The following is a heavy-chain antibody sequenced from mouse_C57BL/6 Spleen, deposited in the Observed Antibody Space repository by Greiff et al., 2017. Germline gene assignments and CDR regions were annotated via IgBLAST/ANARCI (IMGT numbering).Heavy chain of an antibody. CDR1: GFTFSSYA. V-gene: IGHV5-4*01. Sequence: EVQVVESGGGLVKPGGSLKLSCAASGFTFSSYAMSWVRQTPEKRLEWVATISDGGSYTYYPDNVKGRFTISRDNAKNNLYLQMSHLKSEDTAMYYCASSGGLYYDYDWFAYWGQGTLVTVSA. J-gene: IGHJ3*01. CDR2: ISDGGSYT. CDR3: ASSGGLYYDYDWFAY. D-gene: IGHD2-4*01.